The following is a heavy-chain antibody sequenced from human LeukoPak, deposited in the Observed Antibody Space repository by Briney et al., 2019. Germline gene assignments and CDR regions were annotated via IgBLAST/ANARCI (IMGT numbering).Heavy chain of an antibody. CDR2: ISSAGTYI. V-gene: IGHV3-21*01. Sequence: SGGSLRLSCAASGFTFSSYAMGWVRQAPGKGLEWVSSISSAGTYIYYADSVKGRFTISRDNAKNSLYLQMNSLSAEDTAVYYCARAEATAGTDWYFDLWGRGTLVTASS. D-gene: IGHD6-13*01. J-gene: IGHJ2*01. CDR3: ARAEATAGTDWYFDL. CDR1: GFTFSSYA.